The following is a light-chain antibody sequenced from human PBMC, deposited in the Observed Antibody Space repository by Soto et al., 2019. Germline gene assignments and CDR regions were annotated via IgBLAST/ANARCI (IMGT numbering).Light chain of an antibody. Sequence: EIVVTQSPGTLSLSPGERATLSCRASQSVSSNYLAWYQQKPGQAPRVLIYGASSRTTGIPDRFSGSGSGTDFTLTISRLEPEDFAVYYCQQYHNSPLTFGQGTKVEIK. J-gene: IGKJ1*01. CDR3: QQYHNSPLT. CDR1: QSVSSNY. CDR2: GAS. V-gene: IGKV3-20*01.